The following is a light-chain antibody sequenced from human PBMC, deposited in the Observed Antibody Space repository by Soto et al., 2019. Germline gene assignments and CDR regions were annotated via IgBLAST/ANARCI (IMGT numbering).Light chain of an antibody. CDR3: HQRNK. Sequence: DIVLTQYPGTLYLSPREIATLSCRASQSVSSSYLAWYQQKPGQPPRLLIYDTSNRAAGIPARFSGSRSGTDFTLTISSLEPEDFAVYFCHQRNKFGQGTRLEIK. CDR1: QSVSSSY. CDR2: DTS. V-gene: IGKV3D-20*02. J-gene: IGKJ5*01.